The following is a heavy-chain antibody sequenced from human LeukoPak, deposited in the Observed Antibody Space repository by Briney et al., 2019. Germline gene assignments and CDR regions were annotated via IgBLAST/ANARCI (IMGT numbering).Heavy chain of an antibody. CDR2: INHSGST. D-gene: IGHD3-22*01. J-gene: IGHJ4*02. Sequence: SETLSPTCAVYGGSFSGYYWSWIRQPPGKGLEWIGEINHSGSTNYNPSLKSRVTISVHTSKNQFSLKLSSVTAADTAVYYCARAMIGPRAFDIWGQGTLVTVSS. CDR3: ARAMIGPRAFDI. CDR1: GGSFSGYY. V-gene: IGHV4-34*01.